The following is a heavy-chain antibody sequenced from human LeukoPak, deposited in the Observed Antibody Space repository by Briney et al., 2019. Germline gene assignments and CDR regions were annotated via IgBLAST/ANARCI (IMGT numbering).Heavy chain of an antibody. CDR2: IYYSGST. CDR1: GSSISSYY. CDR3: ARSIAAWYNWFDP. D-gene: IGHD6-25*01. J-gene: IGHJ5*02. V-gene: IGHV4-59*08. Sequence: SETLSLTCTVSGSSISSYYWSWIRQPPGKGLEWIGYIYYSGSTNYNPSLKSRVTISVDTSKNQFSLKLSSVTAADTAVYYCARSIAAWYNWFDPWGQGTLVTVSS.